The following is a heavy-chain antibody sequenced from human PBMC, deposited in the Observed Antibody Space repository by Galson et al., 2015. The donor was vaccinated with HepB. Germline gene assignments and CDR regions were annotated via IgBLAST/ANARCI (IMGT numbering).Heavy chain of an antibody. V-gene: IGHV3-15*01. CDR3: ATGRGISGPNNYCDD. D-gene: IGHD3-10*01. CDR2: IKSKAAAGTT. CDR1: GFTFSNTW. J-gene: IGHJ4*02. Sequence: SLRLSCAASGFTFSNTWMNWVRQVPGKGLEWVGRIKSKAAAGTTDSAAPVKGRFTISTDDSKNMLYMEMNSLKSEDTAVYYCATGRGISGPNNYCDDWGQGTLVTVSS.